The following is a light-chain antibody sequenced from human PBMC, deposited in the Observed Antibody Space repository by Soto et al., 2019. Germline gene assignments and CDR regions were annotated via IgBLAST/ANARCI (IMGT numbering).Light chain of an antibody. J-gene: IGKJ5*01. Sequence: IKLTQSPSSLSASVGDRVTITCRASQGISSYLAWYQQKPGKAPKLLIYAASTLQSGVPSRFSGSGSGTDSTLPISSLQPEYFATYYCQQLNRYPPTFGQGKRLEIK. CDR2: AAS. V-gene: IGKV1-9*01. CDR1: QGISSY. CDR3: QQLNRYPPT.